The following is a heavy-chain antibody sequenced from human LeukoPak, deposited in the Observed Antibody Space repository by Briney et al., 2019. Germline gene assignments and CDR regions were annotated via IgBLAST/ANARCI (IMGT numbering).Heavy chain of an antibody. V-gene: IGHV3-7*03. CDR3: ARDSLERPQGSSWFDP. CDR2: IKQDGSEK. D-gene: IGHD1-1*01. CDR1: GFTFGNYW. J-gene: IGHJ5*02. Sequence: GGSLRLSCVASGFTFGNYWMSWVRQAPGKGLEWVANIKQDGSEKYYVDSVKGRFTISRDNAKNSLFLQLNSLKVEDTAVYYCARDSLERPQGSSWFDPWGQGTLATVSS.